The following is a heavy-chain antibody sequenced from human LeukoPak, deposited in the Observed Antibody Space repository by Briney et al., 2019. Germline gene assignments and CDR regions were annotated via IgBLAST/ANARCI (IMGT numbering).Heavy chain of an antibody. V-gene: IGHV3-23*01. J-gene: IGHJ4*02. CDR1: RFTFTSYA. CDR2: IIGSGGST. D-gene: IGHD1-7*01. CDR3: ATDGRRWNSVSFDY. Sequence: QTRGSLRLSCAAPRFTFTSYAMSSVRDAPGKGLEWVSAIIGSGGSTYSADSVKGRFTISRDNSKNTLYLQMNNLRAEDTAVYYCATDGRRWNSVSFDYWGQGTLVTVSS.